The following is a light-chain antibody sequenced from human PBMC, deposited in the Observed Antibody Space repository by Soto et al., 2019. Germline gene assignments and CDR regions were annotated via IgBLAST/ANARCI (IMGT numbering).Light chain of an antibody. CDR2: GVS. J-gene: IGKJ5*01. V-gene: IGKV3-20*01. CDR1: QTVSNRY. CDR3: HQYGNSPMS. Sequence: ETVLTQSPGTLSLSPGERATLSCRASQTVSNRYLAWYQHKAGQAPRLLISGVSSRATGIPDRFSGSGSGTDFTLTISRLEPEDFALYDCHQYGNSPMSFGQGTRLEIK.